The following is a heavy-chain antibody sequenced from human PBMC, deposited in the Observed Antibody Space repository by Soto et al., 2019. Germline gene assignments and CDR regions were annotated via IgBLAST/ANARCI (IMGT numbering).Heavy chain of an antibody. CDR2: IYYSGTT. D-gene: IGHD3-10*01. J-gene: IGHJ1*01. CDR1: GGSISTGGYY. V-gene: IGHV4-31*03. Sequence: QVQLQESGPGLVKPSQTLSLTCTVSGGSISTGGYYWSWIRQHPGKGLECIGYIYYSGTTYYNPPRKGRVTVSVDASKSQFSLKWSSVTAADTALYYCATNGGYYDTSGPKYFPHWGLGTLVTVSS. CDR3: ATNGGYYDTSGPKYFPH.